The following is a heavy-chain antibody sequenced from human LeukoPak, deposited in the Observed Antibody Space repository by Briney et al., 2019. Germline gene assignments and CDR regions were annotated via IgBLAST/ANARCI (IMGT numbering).Heavy chain of an antibody. CDR3: ARATRGELLVSNGMDV. Sequence: SETLSLTCTVSGGSISSYYWSWLRQPPGKGLEWIGYIYYSGSTNYNPSLKSRVTISVDTSKNQFSLKLSSVTAADTAVYYCARATRGELLVSNGMDVWGQGTTVTVSS. CDR2: IYYSGST. J-gene: IGHJ6*02. D-gene: IGHD3-10*01. CDR1: GGSISSYY. V-gene: IGHV4-59*08.